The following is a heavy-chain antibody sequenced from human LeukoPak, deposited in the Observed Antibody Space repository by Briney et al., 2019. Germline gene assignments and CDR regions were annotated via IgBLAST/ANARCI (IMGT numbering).Heavy chain of an antibody. CDR1: GFTFSSFA. CDR3: AKDFTPTYSSSWYPYNWFDP. J-gene: IGHJ5*02. D-gene: IGHD6-13*01. V-gene: IGHV3-23*01. Sequence: GGSLRLSCAASGFTFSSFAMSWVAQAPGKGLNGASAISGSGGGTYYADSVKGRFTISRDNSKNTLYLQMNSLRAEDTAVYYCAKDFTPTYSSSWYPYNWFDPWGQGTLVTVSS. CDR2: ISGSGGGT.